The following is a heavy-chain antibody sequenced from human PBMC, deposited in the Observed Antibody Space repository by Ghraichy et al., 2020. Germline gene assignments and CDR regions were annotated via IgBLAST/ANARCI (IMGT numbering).Heavy chain of an antibody. Sequence: SETLSLTCTVSGGSISSTSSYWAWIRQPPGKGLEWIGSIFYTGKIYYNPSLKSRVTISVDTSKNQFSLKLRSETAADTAVYFCARHVPRFLQFGARFDDWGRGTLVTVSS. CDR3: ARHVPRFLQFGARFDD. V-gene: IGHV4-39*01. J-gene: IGHJ4*02. D-gene: IGHD5-24*01. CDR2: IFYTGKI. CDR1: GGSISSTSSY.